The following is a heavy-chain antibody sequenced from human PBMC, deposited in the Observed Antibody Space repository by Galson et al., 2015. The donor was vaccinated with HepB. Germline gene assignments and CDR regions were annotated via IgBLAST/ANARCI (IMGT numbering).Heavy chain of an antibody. D-gene: IGHD5-18*01. CDR2: IKQDGSEK. CDR1: GFTYNNYW. V-gene: IGHV3-7*03. J-gene: IGHJ4*02. CDR3: ARGWDTDVTSNFDY. Sequence: SLRLSCAVSGFTYNNYWMSWVRQAPGRGLEWVASIKQDGSEKYYVDSVEGRFTASRDNAKKTLYLDMNALSVEDTAVYYCARGWDTDVTSNFDYWGQGALVTVSS.